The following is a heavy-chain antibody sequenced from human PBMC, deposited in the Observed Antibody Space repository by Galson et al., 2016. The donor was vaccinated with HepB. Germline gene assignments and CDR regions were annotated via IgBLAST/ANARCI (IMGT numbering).Heavy chain of an antibody. CDR3: ARHRGVNGGELQY. CDR2: IYPGDSDA. J-gene: IGHJ4*02. Sequence: QSGAEVKKPGESLEISCRGSGYSFTTYWIGWVRQMPGKGLEWMGIIYPGDSDARYRASFQGQVTISVDNTSSTAYLQWSSLKTSDTATYYCARHRGVNGGELQYWGQGTLVTVSS. D-gene: IGHD3-10*01. V-gene: IGHV5-51*01. CDR1: GYSFTTYW.